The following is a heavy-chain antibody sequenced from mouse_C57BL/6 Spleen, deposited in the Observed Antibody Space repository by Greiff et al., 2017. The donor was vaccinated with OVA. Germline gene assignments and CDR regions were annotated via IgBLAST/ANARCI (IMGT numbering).Heavy chain of an antibody. CDR3: ASDSSGPYYFDY. V-gene: IGHV5-6*01. CDR1: GFTFSSYG. J-gene: IGHJ2*01. CDR2: ISSGGSYT. Sequence: EVQLVESGGDLVKPGGSLKLSCAASGFTFSSYGMSWVRQTPDKRLEWVATISSGGSYTYYPDSVKGRFTISRDNAKNTLYLQMSSLKSEDTAMYYCASDSSGPYYFDYWGQGTTLTVSS. D-gene: IGHD3-2*02.